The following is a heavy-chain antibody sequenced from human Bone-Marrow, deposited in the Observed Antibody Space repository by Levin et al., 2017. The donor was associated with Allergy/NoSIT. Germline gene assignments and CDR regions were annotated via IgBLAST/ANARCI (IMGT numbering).Heavy chain of an antibody. CDR3: ARVWGPYCSSTSCYEGGFDY. V-gene: IGHV3-21*01. Sequence: GASVKVSCAASGFTFSDYSMNWVRQAPGKGPEWVSSIGSSSSFIYYAASVKGRFTISRDNAENSLYLQMNSLRAEDTAVYYCARVWGPYCSSTSCYEGGFDYWGQGTLVTVSS. J-gene: IGHJ4*02. CDR1: GFTFSDYS. D-gene: IGHD2-2*01. CDR2: IGSSSSFI.